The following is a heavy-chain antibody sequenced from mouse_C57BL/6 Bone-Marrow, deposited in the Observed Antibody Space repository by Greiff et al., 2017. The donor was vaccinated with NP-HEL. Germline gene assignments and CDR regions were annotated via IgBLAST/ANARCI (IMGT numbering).Heavy chain of an antibody. CDR3: ASQGYYGYGFAY. V-gene: IGHV1-55*01. CDR1: GYTFTSYW. Sequence: QVQLQQPGAELVKPGASVKMSCKASGYTFTSYWITWVRQRPGQGLEWIGDIYPGSGSTNYNEKFKSKATLTVDTSSSTAYMQLSSLTSEDSAVYYCASQGYYGYGFAYWGQGTLVTVSA. J-gene: IGHJ3*01. CDR2: IYPGSGST. D-gene: IGHD2-2*01.